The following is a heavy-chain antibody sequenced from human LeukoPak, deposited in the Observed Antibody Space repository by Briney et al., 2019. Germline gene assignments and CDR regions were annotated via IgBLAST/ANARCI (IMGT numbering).Heavy chain of an antibody. J-gene: IGHJ2*01. Sequence: GGSLRLSCAASGFTFSSYAMSWVRQAPGTGLEWVSAISGSDGRTWYADSVEGRFTISRDNSKNTLYLQMNSLRAEDTAVYYCAKGGGDYPYWYFDLWGRGTLVTVSS. CDR1: GFTFSSYA. CDR3: AKGGGDYPYWYFDL. CDR2: ISGSDGRT. V-gene: IGHV3-23*01. D-gene: IGHD4-17*01.